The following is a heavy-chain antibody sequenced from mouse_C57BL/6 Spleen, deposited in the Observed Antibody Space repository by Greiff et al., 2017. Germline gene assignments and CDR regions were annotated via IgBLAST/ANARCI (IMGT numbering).Heavy chain of an antibody. Sequence: EVQLQQSGPELVKPGASVKIPCKASGYTFTDYNMDWVKQSHGKSLEWIGDINPNNGGTIYNQKFKGKATLTVDKSSSTAYMELRSLTSEDTAVYYCARRGYGSLSYWYFDVWGTGTTVTVSS. D-gene: IGHD1-1*01. CDR1: GYTFTDYN. CDR3: ARRGYGSLSYWYFDV. V-gene: IGHV1-18*01. J-gene: IGHJ1*03. CDR2: INPNNGGT.